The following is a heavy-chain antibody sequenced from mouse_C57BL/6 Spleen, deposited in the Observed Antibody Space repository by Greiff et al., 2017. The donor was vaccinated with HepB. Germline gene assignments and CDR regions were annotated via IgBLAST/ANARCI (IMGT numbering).Heavy chain of an antibody. CDR3: ARDLRDGSYAMDY. Sequence: EVMLVESEGGLVQPGSSMKLSCTASGFTFSDYYMAWVRQVPEKGLEWVANINYDGSSTYYLDSLKSRFIISRDNAKNILYLQMSSLKSEDTATYYCARDLRDGSYAMDYWGQGTSVTVSS. D-gene: IGHD3-3*01. CDR1: GFTFSDYY. CDR2: INYDGSST. J-gene: IGHJ4*01. V-gene: IGHV5-16*01.